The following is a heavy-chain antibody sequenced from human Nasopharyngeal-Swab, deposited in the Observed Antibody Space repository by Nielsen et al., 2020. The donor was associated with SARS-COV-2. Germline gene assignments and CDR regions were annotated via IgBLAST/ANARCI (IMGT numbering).Heavy chain of an antibody. CDR3: ATTLQWLVTNWFDP. CDR1: GYTFANYG. Sequence: ASVKVSCKASGYTFANYGIAWVRQAPGQGLEWMGRINPNSGGTNYAQKFQGRVTMTRDTSISTAYMELSRLRSDDTAVYYCATTLQWLVTNWFDPWGQGTLVTVSS. D-gene: IGHD6-19*01. V-gene: IGHV1-2*06. CDR2: INPNSGGT. J-gene: IGHJ5*02.